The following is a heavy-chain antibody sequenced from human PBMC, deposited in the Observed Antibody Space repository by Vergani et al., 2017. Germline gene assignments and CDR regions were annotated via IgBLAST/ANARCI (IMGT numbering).Heavy chain of an antibody. Sequence: EVQLVESGGGLVQPGGSLRLSCAASGFTFSSYWMSWVRQAPGKGLEWVANIKQDGSEKYYVDSVKGRFTISRDNAKNSLYLQMNSLRAEDTAVYYCASRPVGSSWYTDYDYYMDVWGKGTTVTVSS. CDR1: GFTFSSYW. J-gene: IGHJ6*03. CDR3: ASRPVGSSWYTDYDYYMDV. CDR2: IKQDGSEK. V-gene: IGHV3-7*01. D-gene: IGHD6-13*01.